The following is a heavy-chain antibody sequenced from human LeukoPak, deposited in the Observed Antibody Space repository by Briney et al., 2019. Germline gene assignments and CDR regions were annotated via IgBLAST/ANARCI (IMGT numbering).Heavy chain of an antibody. D-gene: IGHD2-15*01. CDR3: AKGHRYCTSGNCNSAVDY. CDR2: IGGGGGST. V-gene: IGHV3-23*01. CDR1: GFTLSHYA. Sequence: GGSLRLSCSMSGFTLSHYAMSWVRQAPGKGLEWVSTIGGGGGSTDYTDSLKGRFTISRDNSNNTLYLQMNSLGAEDTAVYYCAKGHRYCTSGNCNSAVDYWGQGTLVTVSS. J-gene: IGHJ4*02.